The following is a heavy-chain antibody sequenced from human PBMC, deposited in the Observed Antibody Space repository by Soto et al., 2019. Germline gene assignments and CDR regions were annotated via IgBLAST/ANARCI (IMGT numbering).Heavy chain of an antibody. CDR1: GFTFSSYG. J-gene: IGHJ4*02. D-gene: IGHD3-10*01. Sequence: QVQLVESGGGVDQPGRSLRLSCAASGFTFSSYGMHWVRQAPGKGLEWVAVIWYDGSNKYYADSVKGRFTISRDNSKNTLYLQMNSLRAEDTAVYYCARDRLLWFGDGLDYWGQGTLVTVSS. V-gene: IGHV3-33*01. CDR3: ARDRLLWFGDGLDY. CDR2: IWYDGSNK.